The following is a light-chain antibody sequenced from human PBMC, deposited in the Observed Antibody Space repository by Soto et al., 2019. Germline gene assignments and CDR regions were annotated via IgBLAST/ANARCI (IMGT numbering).Light chain of an antibody. J-gene: IGKJ4*01. CDR1: QSLTNNY. CDR3: QQYGSSLPVT. Sequence: EIVLTQSPGTLALSPLEGATLSCSASQSLTNNYLAWYQQKPGQAPRLLIYAASSRATGIPDRFSGSGSETDFTLTISRLEPEDFAVYYCQQYGSSLPVTFGGGTKVDIK. V-gene: IGKV3-20*01. CDR2: AAS.